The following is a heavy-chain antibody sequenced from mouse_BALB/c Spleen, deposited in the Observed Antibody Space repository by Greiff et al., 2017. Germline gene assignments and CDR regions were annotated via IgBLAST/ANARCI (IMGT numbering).Heavy chain of an antibody. D-gene: IGHD2-3*01. CDR2: INPYNDGT. Sequence: EVQLQQSGPDLVKPGASVKISCKASGYTFTTYPIEWMKQNHGKSLEWIGYINPYNDGTKYNEKFKGKATLTSDKSSSTAYMELSSLTSEDSAVYYCARYDGYYFDYWGQGTTLTVSS. V-gene: IGHV1-14*01. CDR1: GYTFTTYP. J-gene: IGHJ2*01. CDR3: ARYDGYYFDY.